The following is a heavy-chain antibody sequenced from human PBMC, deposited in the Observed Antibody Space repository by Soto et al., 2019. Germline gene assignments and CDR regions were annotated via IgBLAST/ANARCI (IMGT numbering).Heavy chain of an antibody. J-gene: IGHJ6*03. CDR2: IKQDGSEK. CDR3: ARGYHKYDYIWGSYRYTGDYYYYMDV. D-gene: IGHD3-16*02. CDR1: GFTFSSYW. Sequence: GGSLRLSCAASGFTFSSYWMSWVRQAPGKGLEWVANIKQDGSEKYYVDSVKGRFTISRDNAKNSLYLQMNSLRAEDTAVYYCARGYHKYDYIWGSYRYTGDYYYYMDVWGKGTTVTVSS. V-gene: IGHV3-7*01.